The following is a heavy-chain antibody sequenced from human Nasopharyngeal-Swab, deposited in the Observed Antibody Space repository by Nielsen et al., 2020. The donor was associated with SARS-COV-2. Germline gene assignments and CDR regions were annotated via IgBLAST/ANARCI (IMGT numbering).Heavy chain of an antibody. V-gene: IGHV3-33*06. CDR2: IWYDGSNK. Sequence: GESLKISCAASGFTFSSYGMHWVRQAPGKGLEWVAVIWYDGSNKYYADSVKGRCTISRDNSKNTLYLQMNSLRAEDTAVYYCAKVLGLNLQWFYNYYYGMDVWGQGTTVTVSS. J-gene: IGHJ6*02. CDR3: AKVLGLNLQWFYNYYYGMDV. D-gene: IGHD3-3*01. CDR1: GFTFSSYG.